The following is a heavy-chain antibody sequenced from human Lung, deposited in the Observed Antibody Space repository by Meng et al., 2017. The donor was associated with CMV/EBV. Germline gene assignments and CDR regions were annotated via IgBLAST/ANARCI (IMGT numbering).Heavy chain of an antibody. CDR3: ARGLGDYCSTTSCSYGVDV. J-gene: IGHJ6*02. CDR2: INPNSGGT. V-gene: IGHV1-2*02. Sequence: XXXKVXCKASGYXFSGYYIHWVRQAPGQGLEWMGWINPNSGGTNYAQKFQGRVTMTRDTSISTAYMDLSRLKSDDTAVYYCARGLGDYCSTTSCSYGVDVWXQGTTVTVSS. D-gene: IGHD2-2*01. CDR1: GYXFSGYY.